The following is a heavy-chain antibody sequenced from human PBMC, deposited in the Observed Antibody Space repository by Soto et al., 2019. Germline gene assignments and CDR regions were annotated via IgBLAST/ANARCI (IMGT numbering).Heavy chain of an antibody. J-gene: IGHJ4*02. CDR3: ARVPNYDSSGYYDY. CDR2: IYYSGST. CDR1: GGSISSGGYY. V-gene: IGHV4-31*02. Sequence: KTSETLSLTCTVSGGSISSGGYYWSWIRQHPGKGLEWIGYIYYSGSTYYNPSLKSRVTISVDTSKNQFSLKLSSVTAADTAVYYCARVPNYDSSGYYDYWGQGTLVTVSS. D-gene: IGHD3-22*01.